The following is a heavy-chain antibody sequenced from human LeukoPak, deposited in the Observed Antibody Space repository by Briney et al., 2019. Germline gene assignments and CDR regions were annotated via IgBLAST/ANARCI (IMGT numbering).Heavy chain of an antibody. D-gene: IGHD2-15*01. CDR2: IWYDGTNK. Sequence: GRSLRLSCAASGFTFSSYGMHWVRQAPGKGLECVAVIWYDGTNKYYADSVKGRFTISRDNSKNTLYLQMNSLRAEDTAVYYCARANPKGSGTPNYYYYYYMDVWGKGTTVTVSS. V-gene: IGHV3-33*01. J-gene: IGHJ6*03. CDR3: ARANPKGSGTPNYYYYYYMDV. CDR1: GFTFSSYG.